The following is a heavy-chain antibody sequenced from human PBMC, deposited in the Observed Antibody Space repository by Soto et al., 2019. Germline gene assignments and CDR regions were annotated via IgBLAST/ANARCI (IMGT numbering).Heavy chain of an antibody. D-gene: IGHD2-15*01. CDR1: GYTFTSYG. CDR2: ISAYNGNT. CDR3: ARDPDCSGGSCYSSYFDY. J-gene: IGHJ4*02. Sequence: QVHLVQSGTEVKKPGASVKVSCKASGYTFTSYGISWVRQAPGQGLGWMGWISAYNGNTNYAQKLQGRVTMTRDTSTSTAYMELRSLRSDDTAVYYCARDPDCSGGSCYSSYFDYWGQGTLVTVSS. V-gene: IGHV1-18*01.